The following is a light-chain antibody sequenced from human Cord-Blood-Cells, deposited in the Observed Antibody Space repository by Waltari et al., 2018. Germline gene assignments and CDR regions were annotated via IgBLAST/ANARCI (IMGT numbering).Light chain of an antibody. CDR1: QSVSSN. Sequence: EIVMTQSPATLSVSPGERATLSCRASQSVSSNLAWYQQKPGQAPRLLIYGASTRSTGSPARCSGSGSGTEFTLTISSLQSEDFAAYYCQQYNNWPPLTFGGGTKVEIK. CDR2: GAS. V-gene: IGKV3-15*01. J-gene: IGKJ4*01. CDR3: QQYNNWPPLT.